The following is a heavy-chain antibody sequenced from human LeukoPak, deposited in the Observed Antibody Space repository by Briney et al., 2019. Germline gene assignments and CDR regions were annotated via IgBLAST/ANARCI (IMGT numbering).Heavy chain of an antibody. CDR2: INPNSGGT. V-gene: IGHV1-2*02. CDR1: GYTFTGYY. CDR3: AREKRVAGSRGGFDP. J-gene: IGHJ5*02. Sequence: ASVKVSCKASGYTFTGYYMHWVRQAPGQGLEWMGWINPNSGGTNFAQKFQGRVTMTRDTSISTAYMEMSRLRSDDTAVYYCAREKRVAGSRGGFDPWGQGTLVTVSS. D-gene: IGHD6-19*01.